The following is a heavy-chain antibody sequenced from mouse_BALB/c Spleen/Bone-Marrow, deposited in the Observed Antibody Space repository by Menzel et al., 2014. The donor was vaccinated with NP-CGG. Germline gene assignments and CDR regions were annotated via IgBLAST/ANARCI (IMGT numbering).Heavy chain of an antibody. CDR2: IYPGNGNA. CDR3: SRGGNYGTY. D-gene: IGHD2-1*01. V-gene: IGHV1-80*01. CDR1: GYAFSTYW. J-gene: IGHJ3*01. Sequence: VMLVESGAELVRPGSSVKTSCKASGYAFSTYWMNWVKQRPGQGLEWIGQIYPGNGNADYNGKFKDKATLTADKSSRTAYMHLSSLTSEDSAVYFCSRGGNYGTYWGQGTLVTVSA.